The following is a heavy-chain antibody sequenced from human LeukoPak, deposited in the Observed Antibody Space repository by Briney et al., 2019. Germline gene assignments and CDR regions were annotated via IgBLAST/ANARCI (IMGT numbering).Heavy chain of an antibody. CDR1: GFTVSSNY. CDR3: AKDNSAVTYSSAAFDI. V-gene: IGHV3-53*05. J-gene: IGHJ3*02. D-gene: IGHD4-17*01. Sequence: GGSLRLPCAASGFTVSSNYMSWVRQAPGKGLEWVSVIYSGGSTYYADSVKGRFTISRDNSKNTLYLQMNSLRAEDTAVYYCAKDNSAVTYSSAAFDIWGQGTMVTVSS. CDR2: IYSGGST.